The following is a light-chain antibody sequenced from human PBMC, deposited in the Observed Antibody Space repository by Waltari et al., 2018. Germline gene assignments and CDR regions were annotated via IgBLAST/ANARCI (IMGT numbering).Light chain of an antibody. CDR2: WAS. Sequence: DIVMTQSPDSLAVSLGERATINCKSSQSVLYSSNNKNYLAWYQQKSGQPPKLLIYWASTRESGVPDRVSGSGSGTDFTLTISSLQAEDVAVYYCQQYYSSPLTFGGGTKVEIK. J-gene: IGKJ4*01. V-gene: IGKV4-1*01. CDR3: QQYYSSPLT. CDR1: QSVLYSSNNKNY.